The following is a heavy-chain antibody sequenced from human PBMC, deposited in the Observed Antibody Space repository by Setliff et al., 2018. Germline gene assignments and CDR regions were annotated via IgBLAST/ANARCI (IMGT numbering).Heavy chain of an antibody. CDR1: GFTFSSYAM. J-gene: IGHJ5*02. D-gene: IGHD1-7*01. Sequence: PGGSLRLSCAASGFTFSSYAMSWVRQSPGKGLEWIGEIYLGGSPTYNPSLKSRVTTSIYKSKNQLSLDLTSVTAADTAVYYCARNWHWGFDPWGRGALVTVSS. CDR3: ARNWHWGFDP. V-gene: IGHV4-4*02. CDR2: IYLGGSP.